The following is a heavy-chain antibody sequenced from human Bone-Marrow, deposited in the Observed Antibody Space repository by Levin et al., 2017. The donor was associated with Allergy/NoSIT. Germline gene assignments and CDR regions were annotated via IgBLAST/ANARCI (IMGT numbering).Heavy chain of an antibody. D-gene: IGHD1-20*01. CDR2: FYSNGKS. J-gene: IGHJ3*01. CDR3: ARGALPQNNWSKGAFDV. Sequence: WVRQPPGKSLEWLGSFYSNGKSYYNPSLRSRVTISADTSKNQFSLSVNSMTAADTAVYFCARGALPQNNWSKGAFDVWGQGTMVTVSS. V-gene: IGHV4-39*07.